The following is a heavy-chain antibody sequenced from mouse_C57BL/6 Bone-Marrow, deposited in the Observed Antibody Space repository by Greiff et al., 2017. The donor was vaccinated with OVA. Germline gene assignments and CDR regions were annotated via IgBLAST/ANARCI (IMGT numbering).Heavy chain of an antibody. CDR2: IDPSDSYT. CDR1: GYTFTSYW. D-gene: IGHD2-3*01. Sequence: QVQLQQSGAELVMPGASVKLSCKASGYTFTSYWMHWVKQRPGQGLEWIGEIDPSDSYTNYNQKFKGKSTLTVDKSSSTAYMQLSSLTSEDSAVYYCARDGYYGAYWGQGTLVTVSA. J-gene: IGHJ3*01. V-gene: IGHV1-69*01. CDR3: ARDGYYGAY.